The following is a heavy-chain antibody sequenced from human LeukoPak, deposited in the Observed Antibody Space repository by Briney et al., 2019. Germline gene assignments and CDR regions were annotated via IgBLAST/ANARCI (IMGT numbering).Heavy chain of an antibody. J-gene: IGHJ5*02. CDR1: GFTFSSYS. Sequence: GGSLRLSCAASGFTFSSYSMNWVRQAPGKGLEWVSYISSSSSTIYYADSVKGRFTVSRDNAKNSLYLQMNSLRAEDTAVYYCARGVTIFGVVIIKSVGNWFDPWGQGTLVTVSS. CDR3: ARGVTIFGVVIIKSVGNWFDP. D-gene: IGHD3-3*01. CDR2: ISSSSSTI. V-gene: IGHV3-48*01.